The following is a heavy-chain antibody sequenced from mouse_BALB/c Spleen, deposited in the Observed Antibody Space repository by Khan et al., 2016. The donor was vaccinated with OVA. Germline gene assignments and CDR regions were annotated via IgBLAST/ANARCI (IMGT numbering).Heavy chain of an antibody. Sequence: EVQLQESGAELVKPGASVKLSCTASGFNIKDTYVHWVNQRPEQGLEWIGRIDPANGNTKYDTKFQGKATITADKSSNTAYLHLSSLTSEDTAVYYCARGGCSYAMDYWGQGTSVTVSS. CDR2: IDPANGNT. V-gene: IGHV14-3*02. CDR3: ARGGCSYAMDY. J-gene: IGHJ4*01. CDR1: GFNIKDTY.